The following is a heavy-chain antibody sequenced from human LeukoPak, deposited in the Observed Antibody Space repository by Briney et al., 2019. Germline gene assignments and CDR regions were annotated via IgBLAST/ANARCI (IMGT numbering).Heavy chain of an antibody. CDR3: ARSSIAAPPYFDY. CDR2: ISSTGRT. D-gene: IGHD6-6*01. V-gene: IGHV4-61*02. Sequence: SETLSLTCTVAGGSISSDTYFWSWIRQPAGKGLEWIGRISSTGRTDYNPSLTSRVTISVDTSKNQFSMKLSSVTAADTAVYYCARSSIAAPPYFDYWGQGTLVTVSS. J-gene: IGHJ4*02. CDR1: GGSISSDTYF.